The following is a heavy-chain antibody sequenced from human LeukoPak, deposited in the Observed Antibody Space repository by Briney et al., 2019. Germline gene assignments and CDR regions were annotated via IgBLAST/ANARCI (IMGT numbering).Heavy chain of an antibody. J-gene: IGHJ4*02. V-gene: IGHV3-30*18. Sequence: GGSLRLSCAASGFTFSSYCMHWVRQAPGKGLEWVAFISYDGSNKYYADSVKGRFTISRDNSKNTLYLQMNSLRAEDRAVYYCAKDLSNWNDVTTPDYWGQGTLVTVSS. CDR1: GFTFSSYC. D-gene: IGHD1-1*01. CDR3: AKDLSNWNDVTTPDY. CDR2: ISYDGSNK.